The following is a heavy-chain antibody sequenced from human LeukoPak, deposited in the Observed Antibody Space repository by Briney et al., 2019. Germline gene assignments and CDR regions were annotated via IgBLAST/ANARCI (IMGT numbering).Heavy chain of an antibody. J-gene: IGHJ4*02. CDR1: GFTFSSYA. Sequence: PGGSLRLSCAGSGFTFSSYAMSWARQAPGKGLEWVSAISGSGGSTYYADSVKGRFTISRDNSKNTLYLQMNSLRAEDTAVYYCARGTAMVRLPDYWGQGTLVTVSS. D-gene: IGHD5-18*01. CDR3: ARGTAMVRLPDY. V-gene: IGHV3-23*01. CDR2: ISGSGGST.